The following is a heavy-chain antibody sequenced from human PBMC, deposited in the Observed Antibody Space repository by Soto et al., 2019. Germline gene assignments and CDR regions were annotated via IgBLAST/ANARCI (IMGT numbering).Heavy chain of an antibody. V-gene: IGHV3-30*18. CDR1: GFTFSSYG. D-gene: IGHD3-16*01. CDR3: AKDRVWLRGGYFDY. Sequence: QVQLVESGGGVVQPGRSLRLSCAASGFTFSSYGMHWVRQAPGKGLEWVAVISYDGSNKYYADSVKGRFTISRDNSKITLYLQMNSLRAEDTAVYYCAKDRVWLRGGYFDYWGQGTLVTVSS. J-gene: IGHJ4*02. CDR2: ISYDGSNK.